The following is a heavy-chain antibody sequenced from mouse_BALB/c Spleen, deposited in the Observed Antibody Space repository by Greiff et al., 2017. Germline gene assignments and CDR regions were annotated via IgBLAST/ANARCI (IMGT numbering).Heavy chain of an antibody. D-gene: IGHD1-1*01. J-gene: IGHJ3*01. CDR2: IWAGGST. CDR1: GFSLTSYG. Sequence: LQESGPGLVAPSQSLSITCTVSGFSLTSYGVHWVRQPPAKGLEWLGVIWAGGSTNYTSALMSRLSISKDNSKSQVFLKMNSLQTDDTAMYYCARDQGITTRFAYWGQGTLVTVSA. V-gene: IGHV2-9*02. CDR3: ARDQGITTRFAY.